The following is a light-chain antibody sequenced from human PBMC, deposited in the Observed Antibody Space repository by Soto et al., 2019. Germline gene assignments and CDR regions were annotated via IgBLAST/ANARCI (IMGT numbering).Light chain of an antibody. Sequence: DIVLTQSPGTLYLSPGDRATLSCRASQSVGNNLAWYQQKPGQAPSLFIFGASVRATGVPDRFSGSGSGTEFTLSISNLQSEDSAVYYCQQYESWPPLFTFGQGTKVDIK. V-gene: IGKV3-15*01. J-gene: IGKJ2*01. CDR3: QQYESWPPLFT. CDR1: QSVGNN. CDR2: GAS.